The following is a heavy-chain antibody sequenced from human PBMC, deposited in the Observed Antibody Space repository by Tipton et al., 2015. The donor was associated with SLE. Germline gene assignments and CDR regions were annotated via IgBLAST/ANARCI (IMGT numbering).Heavy chain of an antibody. Sequence: TLSLTCSVSGGSLSSADYYWSWIRQPPGKGLEWIGYIFYSGTTYYNPSLKGRVTMSVDTSKNQFSLKLRSVTAADTAVYYCARDGDGGNVYYMDVWGKGTTVTVSS. D-gene: IGHD1-1*01. CDR1: GGSLSSADYY. J-gene: IGHJ6*03. V-gene: IGHV4-30-4*01. CDR2: IFYSGTT. CDR3: ARDGDGGNVYYMDV.